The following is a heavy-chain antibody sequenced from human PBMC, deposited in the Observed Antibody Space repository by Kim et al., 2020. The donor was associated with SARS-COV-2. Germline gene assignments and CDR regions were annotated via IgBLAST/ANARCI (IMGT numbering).Heavy chain of an antibody. CDR2: IKQDGNQK. D-gene: IGHD6-19*01. CDR1: GFTFSSYW. CDR3: ARDGDLYSSGKDAFDI. J-gene: IGHJ3*02. Sequence: GGSLRLSCAASGFTFSSYWMTWVLQAPGKGLEWVANIKQDGNQKYYVDSVKGRFTISRDNAKNSLYLQMNSLRTEDTAVYYCARDGDLYSSGKDAFDIWGQGTMVTVSS. V-gene: IGHV3-7*01.